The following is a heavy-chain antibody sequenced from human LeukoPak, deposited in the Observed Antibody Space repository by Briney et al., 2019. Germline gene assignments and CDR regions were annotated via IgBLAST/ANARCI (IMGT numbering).Heavy chain of an antibody. D-gene: IGHD3-22*01. CDR2: IIPIFGTA. CDR3: ARAYYYDSSVKKGYYFDY. CDR1: GYTFTSYY. J-gene: IGHJ4*02. V-gene: IGHV1-69*13. Sequence: SVKVSCKASGYTFTSYYMHWVRQAPGEGLEWMGGIIPIFGTASYAQKFQGRVTITADESTSTTYMELSSLRSEDTAVYYCARAYYYDSSVKKGYYFDYWGQGTLVTVSS.